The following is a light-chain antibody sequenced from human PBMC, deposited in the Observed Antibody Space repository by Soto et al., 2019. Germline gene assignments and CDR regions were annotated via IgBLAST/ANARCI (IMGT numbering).Light chain of an antibody. CDR2: KAS. V-gene: IGKV1-5*03. CDR3: QQYSTYPWT. J-gene: IGKJ1*01. Sequence: DIQMTQSPSTLSASVGDRVTITCRASQTISTLLAWYQQRPGKAPNLLIYKASSVDIGVPSRFSGSGSGTEFTLTISSLQSDDFATYFCQQYSTYPWTFGQGTKVEVK. CDR1: QTISTL.